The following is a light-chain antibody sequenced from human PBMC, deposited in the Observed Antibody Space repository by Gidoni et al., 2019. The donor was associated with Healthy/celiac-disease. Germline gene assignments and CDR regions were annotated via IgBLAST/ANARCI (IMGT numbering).Light chain of an antibody. CDR3: LQDYNYPRT. V-gene: IGKV1-6*01. J-gene: IGKJ1*01. CDR2: SAS. CDR1: QSIRND. Sequence: AFQMTQSPSSLSASVGDRVPYTCLAIQSIRNDLGWYQQKSGKAPKLLIYSASSLQSGVPSRFSGSGSGTDFTLTSSSLQPEDFSTYDCLQDYNYPRTFGQGTKVEIK.